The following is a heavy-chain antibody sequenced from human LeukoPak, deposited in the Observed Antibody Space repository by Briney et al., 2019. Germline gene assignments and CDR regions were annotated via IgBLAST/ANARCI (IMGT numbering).Heavy chain of an antibody. Sequence: GASVKVSCKASGGTFSSYAISWVRQAPGQGLEWMGRIIPIFGIANYAQKFQGRVTITADKSTSTVYMELSSLRSEDTAVYYCARVVAAAGLDYWGQGTLVTVSS. D-gene: IGHD6-13*01. CDR2: IIPIFGIA. J-gene: IGHJ4*02. CDR3: ARVVAAAGLDY. CDR1: GGTFSSYA. V-gene: IGHV1-69*04.